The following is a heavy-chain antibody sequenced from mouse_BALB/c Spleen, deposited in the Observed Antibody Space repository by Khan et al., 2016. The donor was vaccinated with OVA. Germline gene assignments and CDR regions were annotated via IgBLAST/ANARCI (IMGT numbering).Heavy chain of an antibody. CDR2: ISSGGTYT. J-gene: IGHJ2*01. D-gene: IGHD3-3*01. CDR3: TRDRIMRAGYFDY. Sequence: EVELVESGGGFVKPGGSLKRSCAASEFTCSTYTMSWVRQTPEKRLEWVATISSGGTYTFYPDSVKGRFTISRGHAMNTLNLQMSSLKSEDTAMYYCTRDRIMRAGYFDYWGQGTTLPVSS. CDR1: EFTCSTYT. V-gene: IGHV5-6-4*01.